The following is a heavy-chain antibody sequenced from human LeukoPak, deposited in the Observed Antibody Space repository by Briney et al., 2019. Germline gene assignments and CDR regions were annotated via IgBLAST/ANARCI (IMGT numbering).Heavy chain of an antibody. J-gene: IGHJ1*01. CDR1: GFTFSSYA. Sequence: TGGSLRLSCAASGFTFSSYAMSWVRQAPGKGQEWVSAISGSGGSTYYADSVKGRFTISRDNSKNTLYLQMNSLRAEDTAVYYCAKDGWYAEYFQHWGQGTLVTVSS. CDR2: ISGSGGST. CDR3: AKDGWYAEYFQH. D-gene: IGHD6-19*01. V-gene: IGHV3-23*01.